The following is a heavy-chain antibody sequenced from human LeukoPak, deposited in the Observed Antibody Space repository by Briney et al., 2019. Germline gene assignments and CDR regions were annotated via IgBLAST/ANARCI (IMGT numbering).Heavy chain of an antibody. CDR2: IYYSGST. J-gene: IGHJ4*02. CDR1: GGSISSSSYY. V-gene: IGHV4-39*02. Sequence: SETLSLTCTVSGGSISSSSYYWGWIRQPPGKGLEWIGSIYYSGSTYYNPSLKSRVSISVDTSKNQFSLKLSSVTAADTAVYYCAKDGNIVERPTADYWGQGTLVTVSS. D-gene: IGHD2-15*01. CDR3: AKDGNIVERPTADY.